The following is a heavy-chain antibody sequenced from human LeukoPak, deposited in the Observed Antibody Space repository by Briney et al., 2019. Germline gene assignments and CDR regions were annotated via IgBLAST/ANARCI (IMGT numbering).Heavy chain of an antibody. J-gene: IGHJ5*02. CDR2: VSGGGGVT. Sequence: PGGSLRLSCAASGFTFANYALTWVRQAPGKGLEWVSTVSGGGGVTYYAGSVKGRFTISRDNFKNTLYLQMNSLRAEDTALYYCAKDDLMDSVSTVRNWFDTWGQGTLVTVSS. CDR1: GFTFANYA. CDR3: AKDDLMDSVSTVRNWFDT. V-gene: IGHV3-23*01. D-gene: IGHD5/OR15-5a*01.